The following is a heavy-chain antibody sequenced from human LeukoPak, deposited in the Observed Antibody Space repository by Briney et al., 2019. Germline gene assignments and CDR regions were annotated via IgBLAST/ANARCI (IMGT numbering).Heavy chain of an antibody. CDR1: GFTFSSYW. CDR3: TRGGPFGDY. V-gene: IGHV3-74*01. D-gene: IGHD3-16*01. J-gene: IGHJ4*02. CDR2: INSDGSST. Sequence: PGGSLRLSWAASGFTFSSYWLHWVRQAPVKGLVWVSRINSDGSSTSYVDGVKGRFTISRDNAKNTVYLQMNSLRAEDTAVYYCTRGGPFGDYWGQGTLVTVSS.